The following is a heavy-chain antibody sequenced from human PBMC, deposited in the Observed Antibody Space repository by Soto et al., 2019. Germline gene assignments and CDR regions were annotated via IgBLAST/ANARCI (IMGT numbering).Heavy chain of an antibody. J-gene: IGHJ6*02. Sequence: SETLSLTCTVSGGSISSYYWSWIRQPPGKGLEWIGYIYYSGSTNYNPSLKSRVTISVDTSKNQFSLKLNSVTAADTAVYYCARYYGGYYYYGMDVWGQGSTVTVSS. V-gene: IGHV4-59*01. D-gene: IGHD4-17*01. CDR1: GGSISSYY. CDR2: IYYSGST. CDR3: ARYYGGYYYYGMDV.